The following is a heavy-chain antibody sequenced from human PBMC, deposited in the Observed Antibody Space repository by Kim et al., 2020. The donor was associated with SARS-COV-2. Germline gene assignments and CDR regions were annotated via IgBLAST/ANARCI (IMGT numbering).Heavy chain of an antibody. J-gene: IGHJ3*02. D-gene: IGHD2-2*02. CDR1: GFRFSSYW. CDR3: AGVPATSIREDGAFQI. CDR2: IVSDGSGT. Sequence: GGSLRLSCAASGFRFSSYWMNWVRQAPGKGLVWISRIVSDGSGTRYADSVKGRFTISRDNAENTLYLQMNSLRVEDTAVYYCAGVPATSIREDGAFQIWGQGTMVTVSS. V-gene: IGHV3-74*01.